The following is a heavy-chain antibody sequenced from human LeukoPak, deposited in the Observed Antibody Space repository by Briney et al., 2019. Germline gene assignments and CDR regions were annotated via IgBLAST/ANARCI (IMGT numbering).Heavy chain of an antibody. D-gene: IGHD6-19*01. J-gene: IGHJ4*02. CDR3: ARKAGYSSGWYYFDY. V-gene: IGHV3-7*01. Sequence: GGSLRLSCAASGFTFSSYWMSWVRQAPGKGLEWVANIKKDGSEKYYVDSVKGRFTISRDNAKNSLYLQMNSLRAEDTAVYYCARKAGYSSGWYYFDYWGQGTLVTVSS. CDR2: IKKDGSEK. CDR1: GFTFSSYW.